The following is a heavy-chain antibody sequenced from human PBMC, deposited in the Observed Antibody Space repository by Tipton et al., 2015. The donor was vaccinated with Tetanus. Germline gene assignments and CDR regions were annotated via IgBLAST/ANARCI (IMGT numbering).Heavy chain of an antibody. J-gene: IGHJ4*02. V-gene: IGHV3-15*07. D-gene: IGHD2-15*01. Sequence: SLRLSCATSGLFFKNAWMNWVRQAPGKGLEWVGRVKNKADGGTTDYSARVKDRFSISRDDSKDTLFLQMNSLKTEDTAVYYCAREADCSGGSCFSGDFDTWGQGTQVTVSS. CDR2: VKNKADGGTT. CDR3: AREADCSGGSCFSGDFDT. CDR1: GLFFKNAW.